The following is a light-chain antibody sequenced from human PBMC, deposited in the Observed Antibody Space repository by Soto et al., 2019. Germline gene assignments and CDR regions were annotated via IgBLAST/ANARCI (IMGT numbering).Light chain of an antibody. CDR1: RSISTY. CDR3: QQRGNWPLT. Sequence: ETVLTQSPATLSLSPGERATLSCRASRSISTYLAWYQQKPGQAPRLLIYEALNRATGIPARFSGSGSGTDFTLTISSLEPEDFAVYYCQQRGNWPLTFGGGTKVDIK. J-gene: IGKJ4*01. CDR2: EAL. V-gene: IGKV3-11*01.